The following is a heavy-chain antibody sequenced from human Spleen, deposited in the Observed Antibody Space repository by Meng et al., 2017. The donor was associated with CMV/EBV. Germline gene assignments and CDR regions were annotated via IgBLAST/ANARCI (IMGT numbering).Heavy chain of an antibody. V-gene: IGHV3-23*03. CDR2: IYGGDSST. CDR1: EFTFSSCA. D-gene: IGHD3-3*01. CDR3: AKDPGGSGYYDY. J-gene: IGHJ4*02. Sequence: AGSEFTFSSCAMSWVSQAQGKGLKWVTVIYGGDSSTYYADSVKGRFTISKDNTKNTLYLQMNSLRDEDTAVYYCAKDPGGSGYYDYWGQGTLVTVSS.